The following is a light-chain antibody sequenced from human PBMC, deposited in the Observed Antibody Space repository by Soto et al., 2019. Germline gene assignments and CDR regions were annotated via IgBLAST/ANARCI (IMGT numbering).Light chain of an antibody. CDR2: AAS. Sequence: DIQMTQSPSSLSASVGDRVTITCRASQSISSYLNWYQQKPGKAPKLLIYAASSLQSGVPSRFSGSGSGTDFTLTISSLQPEDFATYYCQQSYSTPPTXGQGTTVDIK. V-gene: IGKV1-39*01. CDR3: QQSYSTPPT. CDR1: QSISSY. J-gene: IGKJ1*01.